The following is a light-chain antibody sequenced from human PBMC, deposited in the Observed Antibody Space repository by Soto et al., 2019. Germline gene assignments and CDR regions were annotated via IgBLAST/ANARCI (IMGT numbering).Light chain of an antibody. J-gene: IGKJ5*01. CDR2: LGS. Sequence: DIVMTQSPLSLPVTPGEPASISCRSSQSLQHVNGNKYLDWYXXKAGQXXQXLIYLGSNRAPGVPDRFSGSGSGTDFTLKITRVEAEDFAIYDCMQSLQTPRHFGQGTRLEIK. CDR3: MQSLQTPRH. CDR1: QSLQHVNGNKY. V-gene: IGKV2-28*01.